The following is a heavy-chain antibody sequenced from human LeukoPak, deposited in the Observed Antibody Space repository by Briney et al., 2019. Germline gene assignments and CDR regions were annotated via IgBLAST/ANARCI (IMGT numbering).Heavy chain of an antibody. J-gene: IGHJ5*02. CDR3: ASREVKAAVNNWFDP. CDR1: GYTLTKLS. Sequence: ASAKVSCKVSGYTLTKLSIHWVRQAPGKGLEWMGGFDPEDGDTIYAQKFQGRVIVTEDTSTDTAYMELSSLTSEDTALYYCASREVKAAVNNWFDPWGQGTLVTVSS. V-gene: IGHV1-24*01. D-gene: IGHD6-13*01. CDR2: FDPEDGDT.